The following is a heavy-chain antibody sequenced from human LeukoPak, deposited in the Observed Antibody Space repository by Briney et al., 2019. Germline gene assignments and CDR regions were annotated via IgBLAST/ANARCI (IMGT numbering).Heavy chain of an antibody. CDR3: ARNGQDGTLGN. Sequence: GASVKVSCKASGYTFTSYYMHWVRQAPGQGLEWMGITNPSGGSTSYAQKFQGRVTMTRDTSTSTVYMELSSLRSEDTAVYYCARNGQDGTLGNWGQGTLVTVSS. D-gene: IGHD1-1*01. V-gene: IGHV1-46*01. CDR1: GYTFTSYY. CDR2: TNPSGGST. J-gene: IGHJ4*02.